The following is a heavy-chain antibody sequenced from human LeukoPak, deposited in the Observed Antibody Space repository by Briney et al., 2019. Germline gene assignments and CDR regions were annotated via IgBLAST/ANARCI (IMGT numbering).Heavy chain of an antibody. CDR2: INHSGST. CDR3: ARGRDDYNFAY. CDR1: GGSFSGFH. J-gene: IGHJ4*02. V-gene: IGHV4-34*01. D-gene: IGHD5-24*01. Sequence: SETLSLTCAAYGGSFSGFHWTWIRQPPGKGLEWIGEINHSGSTNYNPSLRSRVTISVDTSKNQFSLKLFSVTAADTAEYYCARGRDDYNFAYWGQGTLVTVSS.